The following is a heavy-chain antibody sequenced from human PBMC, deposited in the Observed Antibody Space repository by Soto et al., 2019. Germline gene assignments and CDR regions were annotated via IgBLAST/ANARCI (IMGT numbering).Heavy chain of an antibody. CDR3: ARGRRDTGIVT. CDR2: MNPNSGNT. D-gene: IGHD5-18*01. V-gene: IGHV1-8*01. Sequence: QVQLVQSGAEVKKPGASVKVSCKASGNTFISFDINWVRQTTGQGPEWMGWMNPNSGNTGYAQKFQGRVTMTRNTSISTAYMELSSLRSEDTAVYYCARGRRDTGIVTWGQGTLVTVSS. CDR1: GNTFISFD. J-gene: IGHJ5*02.